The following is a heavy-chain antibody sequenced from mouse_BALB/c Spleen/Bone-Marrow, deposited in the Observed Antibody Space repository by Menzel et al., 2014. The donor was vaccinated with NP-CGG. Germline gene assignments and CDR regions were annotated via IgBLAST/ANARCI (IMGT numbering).Heavy chain of an antibody. J-gene: IGHJ2*01. CDR1: GDSITSGY. V-gene: IGHV3-8*02. D-gene: IGHD2-1*01. CDR2: ISYSGST. CDR3: ARSRDYYGNSLDY. Sequence: EVKLVESGPSLVKPSQTLSLTCSVTGDSITSGYWNWIRKFPGNKLEYMGYISYSGSTYYNPSLKSRISITRDTSKNQNYLQLNSVTTEDTATYYCARSRDYYGNSLDYWGQGTTLTVSS.